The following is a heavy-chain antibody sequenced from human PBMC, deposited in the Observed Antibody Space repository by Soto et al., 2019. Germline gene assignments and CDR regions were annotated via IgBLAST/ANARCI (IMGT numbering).Heavy chain of an antibody. CDR2: ISWDGGST. CDR1: GFTFDDYT. D-gene: IGHD2-15*01. Sequence: PGGSLRLSCAASGFTFDDYTMHWVRQAPGKGLEWVSLISWDGGSTYYADSAKGRFTISRDNSKNSLYLQMNSLRTEDTALYYCANGVVPRHWGQGTLVTVSS. V-gene: IGHV3-43*01. CDR3: ANGVVPRH. J-gene: IGHJ4*02.